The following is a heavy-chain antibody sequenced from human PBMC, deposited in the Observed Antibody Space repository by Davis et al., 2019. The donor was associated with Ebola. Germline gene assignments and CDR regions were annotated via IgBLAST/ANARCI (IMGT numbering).Heavy chain of an antibody. CDR2: INTNTGNP. J-gene: IGHJ4*02. V-gene: IGHV7-4-1*02. CDR1: GYTFTSYY. CDR3: TRPGLSYTIED. D-gene: IGHD2-15*01. Sequence: ASVKVSCKASGYTFTSYYMHWVRQAPGQGLEWMGWINTNTGNPTYAQGFTGRFVFSLDTSVSTAYLQISSLKAEDTAVYYCTRPGLSYTIEDWGQGTLVTVSS.